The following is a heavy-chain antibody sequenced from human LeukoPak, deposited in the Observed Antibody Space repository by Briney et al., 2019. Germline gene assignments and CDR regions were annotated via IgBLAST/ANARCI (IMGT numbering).Heavy chain of an antibody. CDR1: GFTFITYA. CDR3: ARDSPRFRAFDI. V-gene: IGHV3-30-3*01. Sequence: GGSLRLSCAASGFTFITYAMHWVRQAPGKGLEWVAIISYDGINEYYADSVKGRFTISRDNSKNTLYLQMNSLRAEDTAVYYCARDSPRFRAFDIWGQGTMVTVSS. J-gene: IGHJ3*02. CDR2: ISYDGINE.